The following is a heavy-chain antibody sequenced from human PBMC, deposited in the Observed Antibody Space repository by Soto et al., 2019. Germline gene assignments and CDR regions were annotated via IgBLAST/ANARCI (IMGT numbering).Heavy chain of an antibody. J-gene: IGHJ4*02. D-gene: IGHD6-6*01. CDR1: GGSVSSGGKY. CDR3: ARGLSSPSAAGV. CDR2: VHDTGTT. Sequence: QLQLQESGPGLEKPSETLSLNCAVSGGSVSSGGKYWGWIRQSPGKGLEWIGSVHDTGTTHYNPSLTSRVTISVDTSKNQFSLNVNSVTASDTAVYYCARGLSSPSAAGVWGQGTLVTVSS. V-gene: IGHV4-39*01.